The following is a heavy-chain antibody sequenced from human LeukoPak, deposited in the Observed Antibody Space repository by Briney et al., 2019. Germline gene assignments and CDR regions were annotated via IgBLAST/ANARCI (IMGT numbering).Heavy chain of an antibody. Sequence: GGSLRLSCAASGFTYDDYAMHWVLQAPGKDLEWVSGISWNSGSIGYADSVKGRFTISRDNAKNSLYLQMNSLRAEDMALYYCAKVEGSYDAFDIWGQGTMVTV. J-gene: IGHJ3*02. CDR1: GFTYDDYA. V-gene: IGHV3-9*03. CDR3: AKVEGSYDAFDI. CDR2: ISWNSGSI. D-gene: IGHD3-10*01.